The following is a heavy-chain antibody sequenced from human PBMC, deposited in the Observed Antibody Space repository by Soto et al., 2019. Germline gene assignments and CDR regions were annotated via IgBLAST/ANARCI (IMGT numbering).Heavy chain of an antibody. CDR1: GFTFSSYA. Sequence: GGSLRLSCAASGFTFSSYAMSWVRQAPGKGLEWVSAISGSGGSTYYADSVKGRFTISRDNSKNTLYLQMNSLRAEDTAVYYCAKCGVRGVNYYGMDVWGQGTTVTVSS. V-gene: IGHV3-23*01. D-gene: IGHD3-10*01. CDR3: AKCGVRGVNYYGMDV. J-gene: IGHJ6*02. CDR2: ISGSGGST.